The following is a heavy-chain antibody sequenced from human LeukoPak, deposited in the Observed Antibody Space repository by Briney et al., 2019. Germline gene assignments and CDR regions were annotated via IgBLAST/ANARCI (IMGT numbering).Heavy chain of an antibody. CDR3: AIGAVSPRRGYSYVLGSYNWFDP. Sequence: SETLSLTCAVYGGSLSGYYWSWIRQPPGKGLEWIGEINHSGSTNYNPSLKSRVTISVDTSKNQFSLKLSSVTAADTAVYYCAIGAVSPRRGYSYVLGSYNWFDPWGQGTLVTVSS. CDR1: GGSLSGYY. J-gene: IGHJ5*02. CDR2: INHSGST. D-gene: IGHD5-18*01. V-gene: IGHV4-34*01.